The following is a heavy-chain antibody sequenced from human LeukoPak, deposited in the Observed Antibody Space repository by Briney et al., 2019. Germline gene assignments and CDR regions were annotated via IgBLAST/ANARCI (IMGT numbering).Heavy chain of an antibody. V-gene: IGHV3-23*01. J-gene: IGHJ6*02. CDR2: ISGSGAST. Sequence: GGSLRLSCAASGFTFSSYWMSWVRQAPGKGLEWVSAISGSGASTYYADSVKGRFTISRDNSKNTLLLQMDSLRAEDKAVYYCAKNQDGYYYYGMDVWGQGTTVSVSS. CDR3: AKNQDGYYYYGMDV. D-gene: IGHD1-14*01. CDR1: GFTFSSYW.